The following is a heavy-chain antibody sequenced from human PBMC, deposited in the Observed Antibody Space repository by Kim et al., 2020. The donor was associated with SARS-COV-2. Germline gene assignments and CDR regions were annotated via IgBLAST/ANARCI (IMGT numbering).Heavy chain of an antibody. CDR3: ARDNYYGSGSRSYYYGMDV. Sequence: GGSLRLSCAASGFTFSSYSMNWVRQAPGKGLEWVSSISSSSYIYYADSVKGRFTISRDNAKNSLYLQMNSLRAEDTAVYYCARDNYYGSGSRSYYYGMDVWGQGTTVTVSS. CDR1: GFTFSSYS. J-gene: IGHJ6*02. D-gene: IGHD3-10*01. CDR2: ISSSSYI. V-gene: IGHV3-21*01.